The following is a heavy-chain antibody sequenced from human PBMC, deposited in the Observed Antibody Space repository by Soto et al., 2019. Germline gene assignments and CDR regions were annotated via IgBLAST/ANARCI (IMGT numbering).Heavy chain of an antibody. Sequence: EVQLVESGGGLVQPGGSLRLSCAASGFTFSSYAMHWVRQAPGKGLEYVSAITSNGGNTDYASCVKGRFTISRDNSKNTLYLQLGTLRSEDMAVYYCAGRIPFGYGMEVWGHGTRVTVSS. V-gene: IGHV3-64*01. CDR2: ITSNGGNT. D-gene: IGHD2-21*01. J-gene: IGHJ6*02. CDR1: GFTFSSYA. CDR3: AGRIPFGYGMEV.